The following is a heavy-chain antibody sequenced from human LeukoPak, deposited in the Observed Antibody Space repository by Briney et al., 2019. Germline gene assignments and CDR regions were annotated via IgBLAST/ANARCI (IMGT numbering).Heavy chain of an antibody. CDR1: GGSLRSSNYY. CDR2: IYYSGST. J-gene: IGHJ4*02. Sequence: PSETLSLTCTVSGGSLRSSNYYWGWIRQPPGKGLEWIGSIYYSGSTYYNPSLKSRVTISVDTSKNQFSLKLSSVTAADTAVYYCARFFWSGSKGLDYWGQGTLVTVSS. CDR3: ARFFWSGSKGLDY. D-gene: IGHD3-3*01. V-gene: IGHV4-39*01.